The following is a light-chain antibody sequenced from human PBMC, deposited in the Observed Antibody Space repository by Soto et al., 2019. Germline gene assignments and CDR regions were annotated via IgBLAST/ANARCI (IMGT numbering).Light chain of an antibody. J-gene: IGLJ1*01. V-gene: IGLV2-14*01. CDR2: DVS. CDR3: SSYTSSSNLYV. Sequence: QSVLTQPASVSGSPGQSITISCTGTSSDVGGYNYVSWYQQHPGKAPKLMIYDVSNRPSGVSNRFSGSKSGNTASLTISGLQAEDEADYYCSSYTSSSNLYVFGTGTKVNV. CDR1: SSDVGGYNY.